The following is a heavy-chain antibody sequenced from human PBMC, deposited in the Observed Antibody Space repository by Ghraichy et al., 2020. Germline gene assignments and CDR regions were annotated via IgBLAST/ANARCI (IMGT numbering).Heavy chain of an antibody. CDR1: GYSFISYG. Sequence: ASVKVSSKASGYSFISYGITWVRQAPGQGLEWMGWITTKSGNSQYAQKFQGRVVMTTETSTDTAYMELRSLRFDDTAVYYCARGVNWLDPWGQGTLVTVSS. CDR3: ARGVNWLDP. J-gene: IGHJ5*02. V-gene: IGHV1-18*01. CDR2: ITTKSGNS.